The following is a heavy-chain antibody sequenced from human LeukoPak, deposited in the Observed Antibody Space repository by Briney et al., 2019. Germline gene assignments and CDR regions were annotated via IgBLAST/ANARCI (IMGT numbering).Heavy chain of an antibody. V-gene: IGHV3-66*01. D-gene: IGHD2-2*02. J-gene: IGHJ3*02. CDR1: GFTVSSNY. Sequence: PGGSLRLSCAASGFTVSSNYMSWVRQAPGKRLEWVSVIYSGDGGSTYYADSVKGRFTISRDNAKNTLYLQMNSLRAEDTAVYYCARGGGYCSSSSCYTSALDAFDIWGQGTMVTVSS. CDR2: IYSGDGGST. CDR3: ARGGGYCSSSSCYTSALDAFDI.